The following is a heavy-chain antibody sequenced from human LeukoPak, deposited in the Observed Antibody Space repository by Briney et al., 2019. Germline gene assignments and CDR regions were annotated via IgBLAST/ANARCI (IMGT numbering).Heavy chain of an antibody. Sequence: SETLSLTCSVSGGSISSGSYYWSWIRQPPGKGLEWIGYIYYSGSTNYSPSLKSRVTISVDTSKNQFSLKLSSVTAADTAVYYCARHSVRQWLAFDYWGQGTLVIVSS. CDR3: ARHSVRQWLAFDY. V-gene: IGHV4-61*01. D-gene: IGHD6-19*01. CDR1: GGSISSGSYY. CDR2: IYYSGST. J-gene: IGHJ4*02.